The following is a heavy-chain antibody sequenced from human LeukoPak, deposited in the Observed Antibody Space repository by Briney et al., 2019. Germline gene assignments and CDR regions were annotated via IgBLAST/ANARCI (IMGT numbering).Heavy chain of an antibody. CDR2: ISFDGTKT. CDR3: ARDQWATYYYDSSGFHYFDN. CDR1: GFTVSSNY. V-gene: IGHV3-30-3*01. D-gene: IGHD3-22*01. Sequence: GGSLRLSCAASGFTVSSNYMSWVRQAPGKGLEWVAVISFDGTKTYYADSVKGRFTFSRDNSKNTVYLQMNSLRAEDTAVYYCARDQWATYYYDSSGFHYFDNWGQGTLVTVSS. J-gene: IGHJ4*02.